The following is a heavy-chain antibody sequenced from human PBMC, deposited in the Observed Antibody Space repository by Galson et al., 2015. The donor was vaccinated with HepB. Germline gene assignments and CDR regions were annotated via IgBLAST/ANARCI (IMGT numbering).Heavy chain of an antibody. V-gene: IGHV3-23*01. Sequence: LRLSCAASGFTFSSYAMSWVRQAPGKGLEWVSAISGSGGSTYYADSVKGRFTISRDNSKNTLYLQMNSLRAEDTAVYYCAKLQPHPRSSWYPLGYFDYWGQGTLVTVSS. CDR2: ISGSGGST. J-gene: IGHJ4*02. CDR1: GFTFSSYA. CDR3: AKLQPHPRSSWYPLGYFDY. D-gene: IGHD6-13*01.